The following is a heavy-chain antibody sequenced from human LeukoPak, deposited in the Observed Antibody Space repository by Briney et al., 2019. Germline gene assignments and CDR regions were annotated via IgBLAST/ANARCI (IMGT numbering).Heavy chain of an antibody. CDR1: GITLSNCG. Sequence: PGGSLRLSCAVSGITLSNCGMSWVRQAPGKGLEWVAGISGSGGSTKYADSVKGRFTISRDNPKNTLYLQMNSLRAEDTAVYFCAKRGVVIRVILVGFHKEAYYFESWGQGALVTVSS. CDR3: AKRGVVIRVILVGFHKEAYYFES. V-gene: IGHV3-23*01. D-gene: IGHD3/OR15-3a*01. CDR2: ISGSGGST. J-gene: IGHJ4*02.